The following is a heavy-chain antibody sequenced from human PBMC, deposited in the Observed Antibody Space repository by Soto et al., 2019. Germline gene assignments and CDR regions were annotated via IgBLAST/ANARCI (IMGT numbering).Heavy chain of an antibody. CDR3: AALDQTTEHFDP. CDR2: IRGSGGST. D-gene: IGHD1-1*01. CDR1: GFTFISYP. J-gene: IGHJ5*02. Sequence: GGSLRLAWVAAGFTFISYPMIWVRQAPGKGLECVPAIRGSGGSTYYADSVKGRFTISRDNSKNTLYLQMNSLTAADTAVYYCAALDQTTEHFDPWGQGTLVTVSS. V-gene: IGHV3-23*01.